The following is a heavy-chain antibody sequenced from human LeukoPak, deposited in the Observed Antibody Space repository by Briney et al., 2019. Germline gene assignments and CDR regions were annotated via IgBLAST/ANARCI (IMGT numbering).Heavy chain of an antibody. CDR1: GFTFSHFW. V-gene: IGHV3-7*01. D-gene: IGHD2-15*01. CDR3: AREDGYCSGGNCYSYFDS. Sequence: GGSLRLSCAASGFTFSHFWMSWVRQAPGKELEWVAYIKKTGSETYYVDSVEGRFTITGDNTRNSLFLQMYSLRAEDTAVYFCAREDGYCSGGNCYSYFDSWGQGTLVTVSS. CDR2: IKKTGSET. J-gene: IGHJ4*02.